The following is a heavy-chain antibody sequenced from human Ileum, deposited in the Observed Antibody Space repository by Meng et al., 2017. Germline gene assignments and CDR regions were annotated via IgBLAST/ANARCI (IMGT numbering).Heavy chain of an antibody. CDR3: ARGVVSGSHYNTY. J-gene: IGHJ4*02. V-gene: IGHV4-4*02. Sequence: QVQLQESGPGLVKPSGTLSLTCAGSGGAISSSIWWSWVRQPPEKGLEWIGEIHHSGTTNYSPSLKSRLTISVDKSKNQFSLKLQSVTDADTAVYFCARGVVSGSHYNTYWGQGSLVTVSS. CDR2: IHHSGTT. CDR1: GGAISSSIW. D-gene: IGHD3-10*01.